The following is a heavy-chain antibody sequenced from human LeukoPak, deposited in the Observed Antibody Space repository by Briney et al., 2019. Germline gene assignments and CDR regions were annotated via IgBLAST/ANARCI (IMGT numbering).Heavy chain of an antibody. CDR3: VTSITMVALGY. CDR2: INPNSGGT. Sequence: ASVKVSCKASGGTFTGYYMHWVRQAPGQGLEWMGWINPNSGGTNYAQKFQGRVTMTRDTSISTAYMELSRLRSDDTAVYYCVTSITMVALGYWGQGTLVTVSS. J-gene: IGHJ4*02. V-gene: IGHV1-2*02. CDR1: GGTFTGYY. D-gene: IGHD3-10*01.